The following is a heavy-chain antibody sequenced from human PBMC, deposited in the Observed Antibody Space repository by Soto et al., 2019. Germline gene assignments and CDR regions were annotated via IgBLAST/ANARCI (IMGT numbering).Heavy chain of an antibody. CDR1: GGSISSSSYY. CDR2: IYYSGST. V-gene: IGHV4-39*01. Sequence: AESLSLTCTVSGGSISSSSYYWGWIRQPPGKGLEWIGSIYYSGSTYYNPSLKSRVTISVDTSKNQFSLKLSSVTAADTAVYYCASLWAGDGYYDFWSGPDWGQGTLVTVSS. J-gene: IGHJ4*02. D-gene: IGHD3-3*01. CDR3: ASLWAGDGYYDFWSGPD.